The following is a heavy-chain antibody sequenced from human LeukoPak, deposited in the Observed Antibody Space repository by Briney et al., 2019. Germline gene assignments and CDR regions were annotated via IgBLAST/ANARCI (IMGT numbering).Heavy chain of an antibody. J-gene: IGHJ4*02. CDR3: ARDVGEYCSSTNCYASHY. CDR1: GYTFTVYY. D-gene: IGHD2-2*01. Sequence: EASVNVSFKASGYTFTVYYIHWVRQAPGQGLEWMGWINPHSGGTNYAQKFQGGVTMTRDTSITTAYMELSSLRSDDTAVYYCARDVGEYCSSTNCYASHYWGQGTLVTVSS. CDR2: INPHSGGT. V-gene: IGHV1-2*02.